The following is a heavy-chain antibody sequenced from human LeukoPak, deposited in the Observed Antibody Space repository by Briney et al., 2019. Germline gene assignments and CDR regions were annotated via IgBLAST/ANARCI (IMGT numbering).Heavy chain of an antibody. V-gene: IGHV3-23*01. J-gene: IGHJ4*02. CDR3: AKDLYYGSGSKFDD. CDR2: ISGSGTST. Sequence: GGSLRLSCAASGFTFSAYAMGWVRQAPGKGLEWVSFISGSGTSTYYADSVKGRFTISRDNSKNTLSLQMNSLRAEDTAVYYCAKDLYYGSGSKFDDWGQGTLVTVSS. D-gene: IGHD3-10*01. CDR1: GFTFSAYA.